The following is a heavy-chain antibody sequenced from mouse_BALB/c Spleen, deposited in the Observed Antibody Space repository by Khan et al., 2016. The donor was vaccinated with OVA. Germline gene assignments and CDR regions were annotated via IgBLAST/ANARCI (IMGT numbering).Heavy chain of an antibody. CDR1: GFTFSSYA. CDR2: ISSGGSYT. J-gene: IGHJ4*01. V-gene: IGHV5-9-3*01. D-gene: IGHD1-1*01. Sequence: EVELVESGGGLVKPGGSLKLSCAVSGFTFSSYAMSWVRQTPEKRLEWVATISSGGSYTYSADSVKGRFTLSRDNAKNTLYLQMSSLRSEDTAMYYCARRNYGSSEPLDYWGQGTSVTVSS. CDR3: ARRNYGSSEPLDY.